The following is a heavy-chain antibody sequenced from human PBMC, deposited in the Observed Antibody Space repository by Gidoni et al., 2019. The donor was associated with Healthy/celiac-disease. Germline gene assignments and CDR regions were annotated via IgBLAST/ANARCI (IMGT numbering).Heavy chain of an antibody. CDR1: GFTFSSYA. CDR2: ISSNGGST. J-gene: IGHJ4*02. V-gene: IGHV3-64D*09. CDR3: VKDLYPGIAAAGTFDY. D-gene: IGHD6-13*01. Sequence: EVQLVESGGGLVQPGGSLRLSCSASGFTFSSYAMHWVRQAPGKGLEYVSAISSNGGSTYYADSVKGRFTISRDNSKNTLYLQMSSLRAEDTAVYYCVKDLYPGIAAAGTFDYWGQGTLVTVSS.